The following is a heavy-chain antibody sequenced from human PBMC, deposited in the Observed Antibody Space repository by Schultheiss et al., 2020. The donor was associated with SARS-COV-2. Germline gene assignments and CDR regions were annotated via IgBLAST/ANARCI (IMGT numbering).Heavy chain of an antibody. CDR1: GGSISSGGYS. CDR3: ARHGDSTSDFDY. CDR2: IYHSGST. D-gene: IGHD2-2*01. V-gene: IGHV4-30-2*01. Sequence: SETLSLTCAVSGGSISSGGYSWSWIRQPPGKGLEWIGYIYHSGSTNYNPSLKSRVTISVDTSKNQFSLKLSSVTAADTAVYYCARHGDSTSDFDYWGQGTLVTVSS. J-gene: IGHJ4*02.